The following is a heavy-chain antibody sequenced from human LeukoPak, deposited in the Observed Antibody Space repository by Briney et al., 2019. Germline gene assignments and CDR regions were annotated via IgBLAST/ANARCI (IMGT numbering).Heavy chain of an antibody. CDR2: IIPIFGTA. CDR3: AREYSYYYDSTTPRSAFDI. D-gene: IGHD3-22*01. CDR1: GGTFSSYA. Sequence: ASVKVSCKASGGTFSSYAISWVRQAPGQGLEWMGGIIPIFGTANYARKFQGRVTITTDESTSTAYMELSSLRSEDTAVYYCAREYSYYYDSTTPRSAFDIWGQGTMVTVSS. V-gene: IGHV1-69*05. J-gene: IGHJ3*02.